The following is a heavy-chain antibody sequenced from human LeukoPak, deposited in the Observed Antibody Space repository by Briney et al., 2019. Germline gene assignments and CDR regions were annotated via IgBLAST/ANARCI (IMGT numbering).Heavy chain of an antibody. Sequence: GGSLRLSCAASGFTFSSYEMNWVRQAPGKGLEWVSYISSSGSTIYYADSVKGRFTISRDNAKNSLYLQMNSLRAEDTAVYYCARDLYDYAMDVWGQGTTVTVSS. CDR2: ISSSGSTI. CDR3: ARDLYDYAMDV. J-gene: IGHJ6*02. CDR1: GFTFSSYE. V-gene: IGHV3-48*03. D-gene: IGHD2/OR15-2a*01.